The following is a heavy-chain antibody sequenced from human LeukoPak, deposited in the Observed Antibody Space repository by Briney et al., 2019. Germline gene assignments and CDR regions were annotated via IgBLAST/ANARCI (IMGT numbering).Heavy chain of an antibody. J-gene: IGHJ4*02. V-gene: IGHV3-23*01. CDR3: AKCWRVVSGNWYLSFDS. Sequence: GGSLRLSCAASGFTFSSYAKSWVRQTPGKGLEWVSSISDRGDETYYADSVRGRFTISRDNSKNTLYLQMKSLGGDDTALYYCAKCWRVVSGNWYLSFDSWGQGTLVTVSS. CDR1: GFTFSSYA. D-gene: IGHD6-13*01. CDR2: ISDRGDET.